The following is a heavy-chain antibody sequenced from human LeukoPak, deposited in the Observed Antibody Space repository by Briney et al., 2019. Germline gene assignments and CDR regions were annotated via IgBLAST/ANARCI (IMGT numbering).Heavy chain of an antibody. CDR2: INSDGSST. V-gene: IGHV3-74*01. CDR1: RFIFSSYW. CDR3: ARRGAVAGTVDY. Sequence: GGSLRLSCAASRFIFSSYWMFWVRRAPGKGLLCVSRINSDGSSTSYADSVKGRFTISRDNAKNTLYLQMNSLRAEDTAVYYCARRGAVAGTVDYWGQGTLVTVSS. D-gene: IGHD6-19*01. J-gene: IGHJ4*02.